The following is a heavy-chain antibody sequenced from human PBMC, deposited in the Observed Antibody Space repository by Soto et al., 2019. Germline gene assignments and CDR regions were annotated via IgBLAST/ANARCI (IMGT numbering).Heavy chain of an antibody. D-gene: IGHD3-22*01. CDR1: GGTFSSYA. J-gene: IGHJ6*02. CDR2: IIPIFGTA. V-gene: IGHV1-69*06. CDR3: ARERSITMIRYYYYYGMDV. Sequence: SVKVSCKASGGTFSSYAISWVRQAPGQGLEWMGGIIPIFGTANYAQKFQGRVTITADKSTSTAYMELSSLRSEDTAVYYCARERSITMIRYYYYYGMDVWGQGTTVTVSS.